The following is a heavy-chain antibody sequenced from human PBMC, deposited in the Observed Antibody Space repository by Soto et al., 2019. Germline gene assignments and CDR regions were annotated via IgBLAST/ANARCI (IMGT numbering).Heavy chain of an antibody. D-gene: IGHD1-1*01. CDR3: VRDSHIFSARTTQYNCPMAA. J-gene: IGHJ6*03. V-gene: IGHV3-7*01. CDR1: GFTFSRYW. CDR2: IKQDGSEI. Sequence: EVQLVESGGGLVQPGGSLRLPCAASGFTFSRYWMSWVRRAPGKGLEWVANIKQDGSEIHYLDSVKGRFTISRDNAKNSLKLQINGLWVEDTPAYYFVRDSHIFSARTTQYNCPMAAWDRETRVPS.